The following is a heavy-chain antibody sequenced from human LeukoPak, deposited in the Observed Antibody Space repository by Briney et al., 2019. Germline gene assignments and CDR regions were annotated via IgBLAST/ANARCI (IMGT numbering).Heavy chain of an antibody. V-gene: IGHV3-21*01. CDR3: ARDGGYSSGWGSDFDY. D-gene: IGHD6-19*01. J-gene: IGHJ4*02. CDR2: ISSSSSYI. CDR1: GFTFSSYS. Sequence: NPEGSLRLSCAASGFTFSSYSMNWVRQAPGKGLEWVSSISSSSSYIYYADSVKGRFTISRDNAKNSLYLQMNSLRAEDTAVYYCARDGGYSSGWGSDFDYWGQGTLVTVSS.